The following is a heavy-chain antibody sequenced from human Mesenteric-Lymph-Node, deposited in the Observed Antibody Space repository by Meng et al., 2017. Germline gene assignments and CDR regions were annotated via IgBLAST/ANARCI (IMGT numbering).Heavy chain of an antibody. Sequence: GESLKISCAASGFTFSSYAMSWVHQAPGKGLEWVSAISGSGGSTYYADSVKGRFTISRDNSKNTLYLQMNSLRAEDTAVYYCARVSGSYSLAPGWGQGTLVTVSS. CDR2: ISGSGGST. CDR3: ARVSGSYSLAPG. D-gene: IGHD1-26*01. J-gene: IGHJ4*02. V-gene: IGHV3-23*01. CDR1: GFTFSSYA.